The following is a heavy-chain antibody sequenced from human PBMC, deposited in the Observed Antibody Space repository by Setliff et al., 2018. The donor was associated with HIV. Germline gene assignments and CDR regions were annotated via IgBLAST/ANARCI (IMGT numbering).Heavy chain of an antibody. J-gene: IGHJ5*02. V-gene: IGHV3-48*04. CDR1: GLTFSTHS. CDR3: GRGISARPGAPGNWFDP. D-gene: IGHD6-6*01. CDR2: ISGSSSPI. Sequence: GGSLRLSCAASGLTFSTHSMNWVRQAPGKGLEWVSYISGSSSPIYYADSVKGRFTISRDNAKNMVYLQMNSLRVEDTAVYYCGRGISARPGAPGNWFDPWGQGTLVTVSS.